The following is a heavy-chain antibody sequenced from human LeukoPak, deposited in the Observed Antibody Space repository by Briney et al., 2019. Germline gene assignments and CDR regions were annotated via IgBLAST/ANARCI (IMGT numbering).Heavy chain of an antibody. J-gene: IGHJ6*02. Sequence: SETLSLTCTVSGGSISSYYWSWIRQPPGKGLEWIGYIYYSGSTNYNPSLKSRVTISVDTSKNQFSLKLSSVTAADTAVYYCARGKREQWLGYYYYGMDVWGQGTTVTVSS. CDR1: GGSISSYY. V-gene: IGHV4-59*12. D-gene: IGHD6-19*01. CDR2: IYYSGST. CDR3: ARGKREQWLGYYYYGMDV.